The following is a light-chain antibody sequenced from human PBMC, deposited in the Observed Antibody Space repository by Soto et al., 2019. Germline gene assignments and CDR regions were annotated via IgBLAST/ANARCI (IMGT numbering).Light chain of an antibody. V-gene: IGKV3-11*01. CDR3: QQRSNI. J-gene: IGKJ3*01. CDR1: ESTSGY. CDR2: DAS. Sequence: EIVLTQSPATLSLSSGDTATLSCRASESTSGYLAWYQQKPGQAPRLLIYDASNRATGIPARSSGSGSGTDFTLTISSLEPEDFAVYYCQQRSNIFGPGTKVDIK.